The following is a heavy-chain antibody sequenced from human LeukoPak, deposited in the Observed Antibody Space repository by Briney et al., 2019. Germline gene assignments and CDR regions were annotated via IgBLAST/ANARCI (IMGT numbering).Heavy chain of an antibody. D-gene: IGHD5-18*01. Sequence: ASVKVSCKASGYTFSSNYMHWVRQAPGQGLEWMGAIHPSGGSTSYAQKFQGRVTMTKDTSMSTAYMELSSLRSEDTAIYYCARMGMDAAMITNFFDYWGQGTLIIVSS. J-gene: IGHJ4*02. CDR1: GYTFSSNY. CDR3: ARMGMDAAMITNFFDY. CDR2: IHPSGGST. V-gene: IGHV1-46*01.